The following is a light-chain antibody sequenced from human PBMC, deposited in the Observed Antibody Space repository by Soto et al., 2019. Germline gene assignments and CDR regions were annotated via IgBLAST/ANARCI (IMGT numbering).Light chain of an antibody. CDR1: SSNIGAGYD. Sequence: QSALTQPPSVSGAPGQRVTISCTGSSSNIGAGYDVHWYQQLPGTAPKLLIYEVNKRPSGVPDRFSGSKSGSTASLTVSGLQAEDEAEYYCSSYAVTNIFVFGTGTKLTVL. CDR3: SSYAVTNIFV. CDR2: EVN. J-gene: IGLJ1*01. V-gene: IGLV1-40*01.